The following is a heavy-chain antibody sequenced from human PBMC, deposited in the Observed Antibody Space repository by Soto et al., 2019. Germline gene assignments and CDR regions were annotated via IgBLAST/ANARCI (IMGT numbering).Heavy chain of an antibody. CDR1: GYSFTSYW. J-gene: IGHJ4*02. V-gene: IGHV5-10-1*01. CDR3: ATPASVNGSPDYYDSSGYTY. Sequence: XESLKISCKGSGYSFTSYWITWVRQMPGKGLEWMGRIDPSDSYTKYSPSFQGHVTISADKSSSTAYLQWSSLKASDTAMYYCATPASVNGSPDYYDSSGYTYWGQGPLVTVSS. CDR2: IDPSDSYT. D-gene: IGHD3-22*01.